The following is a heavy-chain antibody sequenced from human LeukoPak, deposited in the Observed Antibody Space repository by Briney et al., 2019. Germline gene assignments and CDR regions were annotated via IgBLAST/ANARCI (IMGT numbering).Heavy chain of an antibody. CDR1: GFIFNSYA. CDR2: ISSGSATI. V-gene: IGHV3-48*02. J-gene: IGHJ4*02. Sequence: PGGSLRLSCAASGFIFNSYAMNWVRQAPGKGLEWVSYISSGSATIYYADSVKGRFTISRDSAKNSLYLQLNSLRDEDTAVYYCAKSAYYFDYWAREPWSPSPQ. CDR3: AKSAYYFDY.